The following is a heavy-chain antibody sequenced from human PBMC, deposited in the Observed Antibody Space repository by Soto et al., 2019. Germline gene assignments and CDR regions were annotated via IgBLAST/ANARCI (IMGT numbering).Heavy chain of an antibody. Sequence: EVQLMESGGGVVRPGGSLGLSCTASGFNFDDYGMTWVRQASGKGLEWVSGINWNSGSRGHADSVKGRFTISRDNLQNSLFLEMNCLRAEDTAFYSCARAISGYYHYFDTWGQGTLVTVSS. V-gene: IGHV3-20*04. CDR2: INWNSGSR. J-gene: IGHJ4*02. D-gene: IGHD5-12*01. CDR1: GFNFDDYG. CDR3: ARAISGYYHYFDT.